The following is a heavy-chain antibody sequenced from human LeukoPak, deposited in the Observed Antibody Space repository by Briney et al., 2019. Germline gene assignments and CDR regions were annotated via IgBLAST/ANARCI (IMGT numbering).Heavy chain of an antibody. Sequence: PGGSLRLSCAASGFTFSSYEMNWVRQAPGKGLEWVSYISRSSTTIKYADSVKGRFTISRDNARNSVYLQMNSLRDEDTAVYYCARDYGDHGEYFDYWGQGTLVTVSS. CDR1: GFTFSSYE. V-gene: IGHV3-48*03. CDR3: ARDYGDHGEYFDY. J-gene: IGHJ4*02. D-gene: IGHD4-17*01. CDR2: ISRSSTTI.